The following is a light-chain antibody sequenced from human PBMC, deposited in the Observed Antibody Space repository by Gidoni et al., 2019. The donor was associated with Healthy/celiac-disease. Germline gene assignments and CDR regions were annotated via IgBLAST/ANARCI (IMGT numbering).Light chain of an antibody. CDR3: QSYDSSLSGWV. CDR1: SSNIGAGYD. Sequence: QSVLTQSPSVSGAPGQRVTISCTGSSSNIGAGYDVHWYQQPPRTAPKLLIYGSTNRPSGVPDRFSGSKSGTSASLAITGLQAEDEADDYCQSYDSSLSGWVFGGGTKLTVL. CDR2: GST. J-gene: IGLJ3*02. V-gene: IGLV1-40*01.